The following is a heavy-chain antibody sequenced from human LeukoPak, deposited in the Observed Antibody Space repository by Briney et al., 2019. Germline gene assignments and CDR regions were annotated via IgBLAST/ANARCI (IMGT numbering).Heavy chain of an antibody. J-gene: IGHJ4*02. D-gene: IGHD6-13*01. CDR2: INPNSGGT. CDR3: ARLSPFRAAGQTFDY. V-gene: IGHV1-2*02. CDR1: GYTFTGYY. Sequence: ASVKVSCKASGYTFTGYYMHWVRQAPGQGLEWMGWINPNSGGTNYAQKFQGRVTMTRDTSISTAYMELSRLRSDDTAVYYCARLSPFRAAGQTFDYWDQGTLVTVSS.